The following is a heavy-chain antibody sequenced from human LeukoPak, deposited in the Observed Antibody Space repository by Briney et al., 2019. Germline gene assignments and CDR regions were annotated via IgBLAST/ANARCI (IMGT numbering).Heavy chain of an antibody. CDR3: ARAKQWLVYFDY. Sequence: GGSLRLSCAASGFTFSSYEMNWVRQAPGKGLEWVSYISSSGSTIYYADSVKGRFTISRDNAKNSLYLQMNSLRAEDTAVYYCARAKQWLVYFDYWGQGTLVTVSS. CDR2: ISSSGSTI. V-gene: IGHV3-48*03. D-gene: IGHD6-19*01. CDR1: GFTFSSYE. J-gene: IGHJ4*02.